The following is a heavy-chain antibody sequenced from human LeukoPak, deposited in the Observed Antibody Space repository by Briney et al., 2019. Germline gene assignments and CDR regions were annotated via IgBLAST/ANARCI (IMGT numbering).Heavy chain of an antibody. V-gene: IGHV1-69*05. D-gene: IGHD4-23*01. CDR3: ARHGGNSDYYYYYMDV. CDR1: GGTFSSYA. Sequence: ASVKVSCKASGGTFSSYAISWVRQAPGQGLEWMGGIIPIFGTANYAQKFQGRVTITTDESTSTAYMELSSLRSEDTAVYYCARHGGNSDYYYYYMDVWGKGTTVTVSS. CDR2: IIPIFGTA. J-gene: IGHJ6*03.